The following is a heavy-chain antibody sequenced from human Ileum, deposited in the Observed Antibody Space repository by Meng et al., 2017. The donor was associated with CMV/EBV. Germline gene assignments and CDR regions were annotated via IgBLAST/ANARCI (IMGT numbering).Heavy chain of an antibody. CDR3: ARGLWWLDY. V-gene: IGHV3-30*04. CDR2: ISYDGSNK. J-gene: IGHJ4*02. CDR1: GFTFSSYA. Sequence: LRLSCAASGFTFSSYAMHWGRQAPGKGLEWVAVISYDGSNKYYADSVKGRFTISRDNSKNTLYLQMNSLRAEDTAVYYCARGLWWLDYWGQGTLVTVSS. D-gene: IGHD4/OR15-4a*01.